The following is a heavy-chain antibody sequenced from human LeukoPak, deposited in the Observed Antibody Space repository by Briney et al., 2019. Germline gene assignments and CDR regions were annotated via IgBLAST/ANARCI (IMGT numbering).Heavy chain of an antibody. CDR2: IKEDGSEK. V-gene: IGHV3-7*01. Sequence: PGGSLRLSCAASGFAFSRYWMNWVRQASGKGLEWVASIKEDGSEKSYVDSVKGRFTISRDNAKNSLYLQMNSLRAEVTAVYYCVSCGTTTCIIRFDHWGQGTLVTVSS. CDR3: VSCGTTTCIIRFDH. D-gene: IGHD2-2*01. J-gene: IGHJ4*02. CDR1: GFAFSRYW.